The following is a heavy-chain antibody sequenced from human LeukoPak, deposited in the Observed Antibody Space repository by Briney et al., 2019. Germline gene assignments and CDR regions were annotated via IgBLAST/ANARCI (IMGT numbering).Heavy chain of an antibody. CDR1: GYTFTGYY. V-gene: IGHV1-46*01. CDR3: ARDRGMITFGGVIPSPNVLDY. J-gene: IGHJ4*02. D-gene: IGHD3-16*02. Sequence: GASVKVSCKASGYTFTGYYMHWVRQAPGQGLEWMGIINPSGGSTSYAQKFQGRVTMTRDMSTSTVYMELSSLRSEDTAVYYCARDRGMITFGGVIPSPNVLDYWGQGTLVTVSS. CDR2: INPSGGST.